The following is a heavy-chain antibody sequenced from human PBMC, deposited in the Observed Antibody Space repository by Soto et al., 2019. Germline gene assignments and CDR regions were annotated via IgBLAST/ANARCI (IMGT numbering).Heavy chain of an antibody. CDR3: ARVTGYYDSSVYCYISYY. CDR1: GFTFSDHY. D-gene: IGHD3-22*01. Sequence: EVQLVESGGGLVQPGGSLRLSCAASGFTFSDHYMDWVRQAPGKGLEWVGRTRNKANSYTTEYAAYVKGRFTISRDDSKHSLYLQMNSLKTEDTAVYYCARVTGYYDSSVYCYISYYWGQGTLVNVSS. CDR2: TRNKANSYTT. V-gene: IGHV3-72*01. J-gene: IGHJ4*02.